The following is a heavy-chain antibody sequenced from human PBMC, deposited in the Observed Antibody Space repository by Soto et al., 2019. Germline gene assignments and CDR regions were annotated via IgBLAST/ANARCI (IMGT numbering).Heavy chain of an antibody. CDR1: GGSVSSSGYY. J-gene: IGHJ5*02. CDR3: ATSNWFDP. V-gene: IGHV4-39*01. CDR2: IYYSGST. Sequence: QLQLQESGPGLVKPSETLSLTCTVSGGSVSSSGYYWGWIRQPPGKGLEWIGTIYYSGSTYYNPSLKSRVPISVDTSKNQFSLQLSSVTAADTAVYYCATSNWFDPWGQGTLVTVSS.